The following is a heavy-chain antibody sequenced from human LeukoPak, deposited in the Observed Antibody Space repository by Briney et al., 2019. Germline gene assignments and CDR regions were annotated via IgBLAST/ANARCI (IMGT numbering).Heavy chain of an antibody. V-gene: IGHV1-18*01. J-gene: IGHJ4*02. CDR3: ARGRTYYDILTGYLRSYYFDY. D-gene: IGHD3-9*01. Sequence: ASVKVSCKASGYTFTSYGISWVRQAPGQGLEWMGWIGAYNGNTNYAQKLQGRVTMTTDTSTSTAYMELRSLRSDDTAVYYCARGRTYYDILTGYLRSYYFDYWGQGTLVTVSS. CDR1: GYTFTSYG. CDR2: IGAYNGNT.